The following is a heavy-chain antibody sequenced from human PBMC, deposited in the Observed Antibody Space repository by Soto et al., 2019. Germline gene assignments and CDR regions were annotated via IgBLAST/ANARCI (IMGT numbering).Heavy chain of an antibody. J-gene: IGHJ5*02. Sequence: QVQLQQWGAGLLKPSETLSLTCAVYGGSFSGYYWSWIRQPPGKGLEWIGEINHSGSTNYNPSLKSRVTISVDTSKNQFSLKLSSVTAADTAVYYCARGQDIVVVPAAMPAWFDHWGQGTLVTVSS. CDR3: ARGQDIVVVPAAMPAWFDH. V-gene: IGHV4-34*01. CDR1: GGSFSGYY. CDR2: INHSGST. D-gene: IGHD2-2*01.